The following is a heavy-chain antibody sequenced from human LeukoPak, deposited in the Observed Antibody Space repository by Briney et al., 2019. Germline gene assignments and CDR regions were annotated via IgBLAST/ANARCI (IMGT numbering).Heavy chain of an antibody. J-gene: IGHJ3*02. Sequence: SETLSLTCTVSGDSISNYYWSWIRQPPGKGLEWIGYIYYSGSTNYNPSLKSRVTISVDTSKNQFSLKLSSVTPEDTAVYYCARDLGYNSNFLAFDIWGQGTLVTVS. V-gene: IGHV4-59*12. D-gene: IGHD6-13*01. CDR3: ARDLGYNSNFLAFDI. CDR1: GDSISNYY. CDR2: IYYSGST.